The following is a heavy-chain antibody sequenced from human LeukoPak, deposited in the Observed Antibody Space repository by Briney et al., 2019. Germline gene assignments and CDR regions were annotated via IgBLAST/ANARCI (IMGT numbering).Heavy chain of an antibody. CDR2: INPNSGGT. J-gene: IGHJ4*02. CDR3: ARSLIAAAGTGLGY. D-gene: IGHD6-13*01. CDR1: GYTFTGYY. Sequence: ASVKVSCNASGYTFTGYYMHWVRQAPGQGLEWMGWINPNSGGTNYAQKFQGRVIMTRDTSISTAYMELSRLRSDDTAVYYCARSLIAAAGTGLGYWGQGTLVTVSS. V-gene: IGHV1-2*02.